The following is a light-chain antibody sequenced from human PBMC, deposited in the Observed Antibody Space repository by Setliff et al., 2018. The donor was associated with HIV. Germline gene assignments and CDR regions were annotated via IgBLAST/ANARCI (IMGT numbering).Light chain of an antibody. Sequence: QSALTQPPSVSGSLGQSVTISCTGTSSDVGGFIRVSWYQQPPRTAPKLMIYDVNNRPSGVPDRFSGSKSGNTASLTISRLQAEDEADYCCSSYTSTNTWVFGTGTKVTVL. CDR2: DVN. CDR1: SSDVGGFIR. V-gene: IGLV2-18*02. J-gene: IGLJ1*01. CDR3: SSYTSTNTWV.